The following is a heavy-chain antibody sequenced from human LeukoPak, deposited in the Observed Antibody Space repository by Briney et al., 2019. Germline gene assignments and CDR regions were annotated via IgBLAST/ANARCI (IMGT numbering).Heavy chain of an antibody. V-gene: IGHV1-18*01. Sequence: ASVKVSCKASGYTFTSYGISWVRQAPGQGREWMGGMRAYNGNTNYAQKLQGRVTMTTDTSTSTAYMELRSLRSDDTAVYYCAREGIAAAGTGYYYYGMDVWGQGTTVTVSS. J-gene: IGHJ6*02. D-gene: IGHD6-13*01. CDR1: GYTFTSYG. CDR3: AREGIAAAGTGYYYYGMDV. CDR2: MRAYNGNT.